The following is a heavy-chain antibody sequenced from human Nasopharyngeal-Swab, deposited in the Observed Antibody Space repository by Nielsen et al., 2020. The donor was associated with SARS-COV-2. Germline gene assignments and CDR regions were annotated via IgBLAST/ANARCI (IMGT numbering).Heavy chain of an antibody. V-gene: IGHV1-8*01. D-gene: IGHD3-22*01. CDR2: MNPNSGNT. J-gene: IGHJ6*02. Sequence: WAPHAPELGCVWMGWMNPNSGNTGYAQKFQGRVTMTRNTSISTAYMELSSLRSEDTAVYYCARSDSSGYYLYYYGMDVWGQGTTVTVSS. CDR3: ARSDSSGYYLYYYGMDV.